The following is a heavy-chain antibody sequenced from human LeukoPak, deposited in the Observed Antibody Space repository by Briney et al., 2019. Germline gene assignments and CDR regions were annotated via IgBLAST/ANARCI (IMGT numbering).Heavy chain of an antibody. Sequence: GGSLRLSFAASGFTFSSHWMSWVRQAPGKGLEWVANIKQDGSEKYYVDSVKGRFTISRDNAKNSLYLQMNSLRAEDTAVYYCARVYRSYSFDAFDIWGQGTMVTVSS. CDR3: ARVYRSYSFDAFDI. V-gene: IGHV3-7*01. D-gene: IGHD1-14*01. CDR1: GFTFSSHW. CDR2: IKQDGSEK. J-gene: IGHJ3*02.